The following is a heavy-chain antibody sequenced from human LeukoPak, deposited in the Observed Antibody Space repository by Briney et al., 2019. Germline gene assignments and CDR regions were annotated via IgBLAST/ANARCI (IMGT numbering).Heavy chain of an antibody. V-gene: IGHV3-9*01. CDR3: AKDPSPYYYDSSGPWGYFDY. D-gene: IGHD3-22*01. CDR2: ISWNGGSI. Sequence: GRSLRLSCAASGFTFDDYAMHWVRQAPGKGLEWVSGISWNGGSIGYADSVKGRFTISRDNAKNSLYLQMNSLRAEDTALYYCAKDPSPYYYDSSGPWGYFDYWGQGTLVTVSS. J-gene: IGHJ4*02. CDR1: GFTFDDYA.